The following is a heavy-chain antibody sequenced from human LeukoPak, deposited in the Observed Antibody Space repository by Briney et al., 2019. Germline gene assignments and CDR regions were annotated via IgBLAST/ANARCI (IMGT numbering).Heavy chain of an antibody. J-gene: IGHJ2*01. CDR1: GGSITNYY. CDR2: IYYSGST. Sequence: KPSETLSLTCTVSGGSITNYYWSWIRQPPGKGLEWIGNIYYSGSTNYNPSLKSRVTISVDTSKNQFSLNLNSVTAADTAVYYCARRSGTLWYFDLWGRGTLVTVSS. D-gene: IGHD1-26*01. V-gene: IGHV4-59*01. CDR3: ARRSGTLWYFDL.